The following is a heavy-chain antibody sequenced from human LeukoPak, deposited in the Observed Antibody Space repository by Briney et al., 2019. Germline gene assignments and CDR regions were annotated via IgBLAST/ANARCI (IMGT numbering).Heavy chain of an antibody. V-gene: IGHV4-31*03. CDR3: TRTTVTTGSYYYYYGMDV. Sequence: NPSETLSLTCTVSGGSISSGGHYWSWIRQHPGKGLEWIGYIYYSGSTYYNPSLKSRVTISVDTSKNQFSLKLSSVTAADTAVYYCTRTTVTTGSYYYYYGMDVWGQGTTVTVSS. D-gene: IGHD4-17*01. J-gene: IGHJ6*02. CDR2: IYYSGST. CDR1: GGSISSGGHY.